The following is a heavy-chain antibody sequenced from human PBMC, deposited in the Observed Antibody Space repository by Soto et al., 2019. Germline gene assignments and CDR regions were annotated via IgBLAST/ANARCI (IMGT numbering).Heavy chain of an antibody. CDR1: GFTFSSYA. CDR3: AKSMGLELLAFDI. V-gene: IGHV3-23*01. CDR2: ISGSGGNT. J-gene: IGHJ3*02. Sequence: GGSLRLSCAASGFTFSSYAMSWVRQAPGKGLEWVSAISGSGGNTYYADSVKGRFTISRDSSKNTLYLQMNSLRAEDTAVYYCAKSMGLELLAFDIWGQGTTVTVSS. D-gene: IGHD1-7*01.